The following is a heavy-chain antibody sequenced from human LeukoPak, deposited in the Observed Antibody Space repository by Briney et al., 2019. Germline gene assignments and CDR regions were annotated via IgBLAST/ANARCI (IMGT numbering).Heavy chain of an antibody. D-gene: IGHD7-27*01. V-gene: IGHV3-7*01. CDR1: GFTLSGYW. CDR2: INLGGSAK. J-gene: IGHJ4*02. CDR3: AAWGKYNY. Sequence: GGSLRLSCAASGFTLSGYWMNWVRQAPGKGLEWVANINLGGSAKLYVDSVKGRFTISRDNAKSSLDLQMNSLKVEDTAAYYCAAWGKYNYWGQGTLVTVSS.